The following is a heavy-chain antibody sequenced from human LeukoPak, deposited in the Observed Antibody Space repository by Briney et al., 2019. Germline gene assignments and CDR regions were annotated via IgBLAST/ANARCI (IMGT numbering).Heavy chain of an antibody. J-gene: IGHJ4*02. V-gene: IGHV1-3*01. D-gene: IGHD3-10*01. CDR3: ASTGYYGSGSPPHY. CDR2: INAGNGNT. Sequence: ASVKVSCKASGYTFTSYAMHWVRQAPGQRLEWMGWINAGNGNTKHSQKFQGRVTITRDTSASTAYMELSSLRSEDTAVYYCASTGYYGSGSPPHYWGQGTLVTVSS. CDR1: GYTFTSYA.